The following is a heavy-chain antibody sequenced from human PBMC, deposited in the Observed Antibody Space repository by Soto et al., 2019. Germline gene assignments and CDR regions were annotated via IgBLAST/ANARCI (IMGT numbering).Heavy chain of an antibody. D-gene: IGHD2-2*01. V-gene: IGHV1-69*01. CDR3: AREHIVVVPAAHEYNWFDP. CDR1: GGTFSSYA. CDR2: IIPIFGTA. Sequence: QVQLVQSGAEVKKPGSSVKVSCKASGGTFSSYAISWVRQAPGQGLEWMGGIIPIFGTANYAQKFQGRVTITADESTSTAYMELSSLRSGDTAVYYCAREHIVVVPAAHEYNWFDPWGQGTLVTVSS. J-gene: IGHJ5*02.